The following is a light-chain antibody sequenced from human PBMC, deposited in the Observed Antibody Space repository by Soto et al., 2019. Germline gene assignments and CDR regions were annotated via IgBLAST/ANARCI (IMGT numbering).Light chain of an antibody. CDR2: EVS. CDR3: NSYRHSTTLV. V-gene: IGLV2-14*01. Sequence: QSVLTQPASVSGSPGQSITISCTGTSSDVGGYNSVSWFQQHPSKAPTLIIYEVSHRPSGVSIRFSGSKSGNTASLTISGLQAEDEADYYCNSYRHSTTLVFGTGTKLTVL. J-gene: IGLJ1*01. CDR1: SSDVGGYNS.